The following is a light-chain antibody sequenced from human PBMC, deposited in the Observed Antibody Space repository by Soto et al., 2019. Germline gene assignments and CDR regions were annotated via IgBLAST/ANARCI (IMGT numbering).Light chain of an antibody. V-gene: IGKV3-15*01. CDR2: GAS. J-gene: IGKJ1*01. CDR3: HQYNKWPRT. CDR1: QSVSSN. Sequence: EIVMTQSPATLSVSPGESATLSCRASQSVSSNLAWYQQKPGQAPRLLIYGASTRATGVPARFSGSGSGTEFTLTMSSLQSEDFAVYYCHQYNKWPRTFGQGTKVDIK.